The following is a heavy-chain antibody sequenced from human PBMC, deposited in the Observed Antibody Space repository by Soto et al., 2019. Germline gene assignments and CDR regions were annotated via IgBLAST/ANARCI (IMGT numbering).Heavy chain of an antibody. CDR1: GFAFSTYA. Sequence: EVQLLESGGALEHPRGSLRLSCAASGFAFSTYAMTWVRQAPGKGLEWVSVISGSGGSSYYAASVKGRFTISRDNSKNTLYLQMNGLRAEDTALYYCAKVTKRAAAGRYEYYKYGMDVWGQGTTVTVSS. CDR2: ISGSGGSS. V-gene: IGHV3-23*01. J-gene: IGHJ6*02. D-gene: IGHD6-13*01. CDR3: AKVTKRAAAGRYEYYKYGMDV.